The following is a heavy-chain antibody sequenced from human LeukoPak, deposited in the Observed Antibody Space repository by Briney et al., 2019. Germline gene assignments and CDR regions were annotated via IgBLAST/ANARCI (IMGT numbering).Heavy chain of an antibody. Sequence: GGSLRLSCAASGFTFSNAWMSWVRQAPGKGLEWVSSISSSSYIYYADSVKGRFTISRDNAKNSLYLQMNSLRAEDTAVYYCARDPSGSYTASYYFDYWGQGTLVTVSS. D-gene: IGHD1-26*01. CDR3: ARDPSGSYTASYYFDY. CDR2: ISSSSYI. CDR1: GFTFSNAW. V-gene: IGHV3-69-1*01. J-gene: IGHJ4*02.